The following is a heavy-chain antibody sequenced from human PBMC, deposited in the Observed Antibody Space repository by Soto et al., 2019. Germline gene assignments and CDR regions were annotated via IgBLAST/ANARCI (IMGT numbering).Heavy chain of an antibody. J-gene: IGHJ4*02. D-gene: IGHD6-13*01. CDR1: GFTFSDYY. Sequence: GGSLRLSCAASGFTFSDYYMSWIRQAPGKGLEWVSYISSSSSYTNYADSVKGRFTISRDNAKNSLYLQMNSLRAEDTAVYYCARETAAADYFDYWGRGTLVTVSS. CDR2: ISSSSSYT. V-gene: IGHV3-11*05. CDR3: ARETAAADYFDY.